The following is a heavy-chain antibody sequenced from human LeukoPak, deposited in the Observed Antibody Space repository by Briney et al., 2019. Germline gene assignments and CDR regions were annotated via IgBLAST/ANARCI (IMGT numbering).Heavy chain of an antibody. CDR2: IYSSGSA. CDR1: GGSINSGGYY. V-gene: IGHV4-61*02. D-gene: IGHD2-8*01. CDR3: ARHGPPVDGNWFDP. Sequence: SQTLSLTCTVSGGSINSGGYYWSWIRQPAGGGLEWIGRIYSSGSANYKPSLKSRVTISVDTSKNQFSLKLSSVTAADTAVYYCARHGPPVDGNWFDPWGQGTLVTVSS. J-gene: IGHJ5*02.